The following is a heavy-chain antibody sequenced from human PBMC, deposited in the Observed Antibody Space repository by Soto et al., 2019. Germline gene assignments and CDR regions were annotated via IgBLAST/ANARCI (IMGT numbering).Heavy chain of an antibody. V-gene: IGHV3-73*02. CDR3: TRHTVDY. D-gene: IGHD4-4*01. CDR1: GFSFSDSA. J-gene: IGHJ4*02. CDR2: TRSKAHSYAT. Sequence: EVQLVESGGGLVQPGGSLKLSCAASGFSFSDSAIHWVRQASGKGLEWVGRTRSKAHSYATAFAASVKGRFTISRDDSKSTVCLQMTSLKTEDTGVYYCTRHTVDYWGQGTLVTVSS.